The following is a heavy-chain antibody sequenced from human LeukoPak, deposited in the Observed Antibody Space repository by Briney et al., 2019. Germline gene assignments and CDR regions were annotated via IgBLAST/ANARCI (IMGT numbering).Heavy chain of an antibody. CDR3: ARGFGNVRGVT. D-gene: IGHD3-16*01. V-gene: IGHV4-34*01. CDR1: GGSLSGDY. J-gene: IGHJ5*02. Sequence: SETLSLTCAVYGGSLSGDYWSWIRQPPGKGLEWIGEINHGGNTNYNPSLESRASLSVDTSRNQISLRLSSVTAADTAVYYRARGFGNVRGVTWGQGTLVTVSS. CDR2: INHGGNT.